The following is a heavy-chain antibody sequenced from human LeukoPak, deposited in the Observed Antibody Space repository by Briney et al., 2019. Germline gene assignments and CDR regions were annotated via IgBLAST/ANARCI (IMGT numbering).Heavy chain of an antibody. D-gene: IGHD2-21*02. Sequence: GGSLRLSCAASGFTFSSYSMNWVRQAPGKGLEWVSSISSSSYIYYADSVKGRFTISRDNAKNSLYLQMNSLRAEDTAVYYCARDLRHIVVVTALDYWGQGTLVTVSS. J-gene: IGHJ4*02. CDR2: ISSSSYI. V-gene: IGHV3-21*01. CDR1: GFTFSSYS. CDR3: ARDLRHIVVVTALDY.